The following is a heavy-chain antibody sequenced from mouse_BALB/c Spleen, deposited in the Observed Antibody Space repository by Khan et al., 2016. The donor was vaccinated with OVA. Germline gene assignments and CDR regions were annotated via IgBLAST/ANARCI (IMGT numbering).Heavy chain of an antibody. CDR3: AKLRVFYFDY. Sequence: QMQLEESGPGLVAPSQSLSITCTVSGFSLTSNGVSWVRQPPGKGLEWLGVIWGDGSINYHSVLKSRLSISKDNFKSQVFLKLNSLQTDDTATYYCAKLRVFYFDYWGQGTTLTVSS. CDR1: GFSLTSNG. CDR2: IWGDGSI. V-gene: IGHV2-3*01. J-gene: IGHJ2*01.